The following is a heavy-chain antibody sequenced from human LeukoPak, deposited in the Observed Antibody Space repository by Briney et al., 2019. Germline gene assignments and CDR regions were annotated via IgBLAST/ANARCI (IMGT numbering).Heavy chain of an antibody. CDR2: IYTSGST. J-gene: IGHJ6*03. CDR3: ASTEYQLLYDPPYYYMDV. CDR1: GGSISSYY. V-gene: IGHV4-4*09. D-gene: IGHD2-2*02. Sequence: SETLSLTCTVSGGSISSYYWSWIRQPPGKGLEWIGYIYTSGSTNYNPSLKSRVTISVDTSKNQFSLKLSSVTAADTAVYYCASTEYQLLYDPPYYYMDVWGKGTTVTVSS.